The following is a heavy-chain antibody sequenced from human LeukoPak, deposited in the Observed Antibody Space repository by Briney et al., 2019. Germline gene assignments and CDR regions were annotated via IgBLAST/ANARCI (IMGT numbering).Heavy chain of an antibody. J-gene: IGHJ6*02. D-gene: IGHD2-8*01. V-gene: IGHV1-2*04. CDR2: INPNSGGT. Sequence: ASVKVSCKASGYTFTGYYMHWVRQAPGQGLEWMGWINPNSGGTNYAQKFQGWVTMTRDTSISTAYMELSRLRSDDTAVYYCARDQGDKDIVPMVDYGMDVRGQGTTVTVSS. CDR1: GYTFTGYY. CDR3: ARDQGDKDIVPMVDYGMDV.